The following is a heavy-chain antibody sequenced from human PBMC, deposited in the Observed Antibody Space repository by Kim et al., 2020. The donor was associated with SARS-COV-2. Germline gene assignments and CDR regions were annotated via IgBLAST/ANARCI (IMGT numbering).Heavy chain of an antibody. D-gene: IGHD3-10*01. Sequence: ASVKVSCKASGYTFTSYYMHWVRQAPGQGLEWMGIINPSGGSTSYAQKFQGRVTMTRDTSTSTVYMELSSLRSEDTAVYYCARDPNAPMVRGVKFDYWGQGTLVTVSS. CDR1: GYTFTSYY. CDR2: INPSGGST. V-gene: IGHV1-46*01. CDR3: ARDPNAPMVRGVKFDY. J-gene: IGHJ4*02.